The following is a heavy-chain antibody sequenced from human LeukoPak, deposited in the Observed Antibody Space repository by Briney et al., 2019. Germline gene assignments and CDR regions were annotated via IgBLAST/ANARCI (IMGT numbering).Heavy chain of an antibody. V-gene: IGHV4-34*01. CDR2: INHSGST. CDR1: GGSFSGYY. CDR3: ARRGRGVGFYYYYYMDV. D-gene: IGHD3-10*01. J-gene: IGHJ6*03. Sequence: SETRSLTCAVYGGSFSGYYWSWIRQPPGKGPEWIGEINHSGSTNYNPSLKSRVTISVDTSKNQFSLKLSSVTAADTAVYYCARRGRGVGFYYYYYMDVWGKGTTVTVSS.